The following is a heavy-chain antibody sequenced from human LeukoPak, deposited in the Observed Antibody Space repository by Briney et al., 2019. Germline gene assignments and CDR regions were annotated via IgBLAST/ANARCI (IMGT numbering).Heavy chain of an antibody. CDR1: GGSISNSFFY. CDR3: ARGRYVTTRGGAAAGFLDY. J-gene: IGHJ4*02. V-gene: IGHV4-39*07. D-gene: IGHD6-13*01. CDR2: INHGGST. Sequence: SETLSLTCTVSGGSISNSFFYWNWIRQPPGKGLEWIGEINHGGSTNYNPSLKSRVTISVDTSQKQFSLRLSSVTAADTAVYYCARGRYVTTRGGAAAGFLDYWGQGTLVTVST.